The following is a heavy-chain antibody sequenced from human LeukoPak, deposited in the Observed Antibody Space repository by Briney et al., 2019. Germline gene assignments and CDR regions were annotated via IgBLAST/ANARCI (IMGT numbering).Heavy chain of an antibody. Sequence: GGSLRLSCAASGFTFSSYSMNWVRQAPGKGLEWVSSISSSSSYIYYADSVKGRFTISRDNAKNSLYLQMNSLRAEDTAVYYCARDSRDRNRGIYYYYYMDVWGKGTTVTVSS. CDR1: GFTFSSYS. V-gene: IGHV3-21*01. D-gene: IGHD1-14*01. J-gene: IGHJ6*03. CDR2: ISSSSSYI. CDR3: ARDSRDRNRGIYYYYYMDV.